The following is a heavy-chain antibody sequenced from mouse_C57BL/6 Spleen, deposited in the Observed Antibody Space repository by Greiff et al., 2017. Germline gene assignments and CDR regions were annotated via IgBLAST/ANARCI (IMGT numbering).Heavy chain of an antibody. Sequence: VQLQQSGPELVKPGASVKIPCKASGYTFTDYNMDWVKQSHGKSLEWIGDINPNNGGTIYNQKFKGKATLTVDKSSSTAYMELRSLSSEDTAVYYCARGAGNYDDVDYWGHGTTVTVSS. V-gene: IGHV1-18*01. J-gene: IGHJ4*01. CDR3: ARGAGNYDDVDY. CDR1: GYTFTDYN. CDR2: INPNNGGT. D-gene: IGHD2-1*01.